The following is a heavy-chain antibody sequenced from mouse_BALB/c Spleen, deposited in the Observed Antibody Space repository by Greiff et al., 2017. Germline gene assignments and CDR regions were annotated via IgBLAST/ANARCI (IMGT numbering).Heavy chain of an antibody. Sequence: VQLQQSGAELVRSGASVKLSCTASGFNIKDYYMHWVKQRPEQGLEWIGWIDPENGDTEYAPKFQGKATMTADTSSNTAYLQLSSLTSEDTAVYFCARSDYYGSSYEDYFDYWGQGTTLTVSS. CDR3: ARSDYYGSSYEDYFDY. CDR2: IDPENGDT. J-gene: IGHJ2*01. D-gene: IGHD1-1*01. CDR1: GFNIKDYY. V-gene: IGHV14-4*02.